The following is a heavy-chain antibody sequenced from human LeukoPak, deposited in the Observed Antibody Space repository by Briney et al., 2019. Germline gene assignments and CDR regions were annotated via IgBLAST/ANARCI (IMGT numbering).Heavy chain of an antibody. Sequence: SETLSLTCTVSGGSISSYYWSWIRQPPGKGLEWIGYIYYSGSTNYNPSLKSRVTISVDTSKNQFSLKLSSVTAADTAVYYCAINRYCGGDCYADYWGQGTLVTVSS. CDR2: IYYSGST. D-gene: IGHD2-21*02. CDR3: AINRYCGGDCYADY. V-gene: IGHV4-59*08. CDR1: GGSISSYY. J-gene: IGHJ4*02.